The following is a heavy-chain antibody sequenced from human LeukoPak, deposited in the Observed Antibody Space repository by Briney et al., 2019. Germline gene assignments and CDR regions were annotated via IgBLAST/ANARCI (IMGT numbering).Heavy chain of an antibody. CDR3: AREGYYGALDI. J-gene: IGHJ3*02. CDR1: GFTFSSYS. Sequence: GGSLRLSRAASGFTFSSYSMKWVRQAPGKGLEWISYISSSSNVEVAYADSVKGRFTISRDNAKNSLYLQMNSLRDDDTAVYYCAREGYYGALDIWGQGTMVTVSS. CDR2: ISSSSNVEV. D-gene: IGHD3-10*01. V-gene: IGHV3-48*01.